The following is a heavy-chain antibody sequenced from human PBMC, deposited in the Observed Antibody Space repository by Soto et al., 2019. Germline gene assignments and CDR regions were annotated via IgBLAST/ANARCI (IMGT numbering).Heavy chain of an antibody. D-gene: IGHD7-27*01. J-gene: IGHJ6*02. V-gene: IGHV3-30*18. CDR3: AKGRGEMNWANYYGLDV. CDR2: ITYEGSQI. Sequence: QVQLVESGGGVVQPGRSLRLSCAASGFTFPRFGMPWVRQAPGKGLEWVALITYEGSQIYYADAVKGRFTISRDNGDNTLSLQMDNLMTEDTATYFCAKGRGEMNWANYYGLDVWGQGTTVTVS. CDR1: GFTFPRFG.